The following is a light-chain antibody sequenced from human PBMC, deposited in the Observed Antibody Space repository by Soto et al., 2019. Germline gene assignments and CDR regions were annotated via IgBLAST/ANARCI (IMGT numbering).Light chain of an antibody. V-gene: IGKV3-20*01. CDR1: QSVSSRN. J-gene: IGKJ2*01. CDR2: GAF. CDR3: LLYGDSPPAYT. Sequence: EIVLTQSPGTLSLFPGERATLSCRASQSVSSRNLAWYRQKPGQAPSLLIYGAFNRATGIPDRFSGSGSATDFTLTISRLEPADVALYYWLLYGDSPPAYTFGQGTKLDIK.